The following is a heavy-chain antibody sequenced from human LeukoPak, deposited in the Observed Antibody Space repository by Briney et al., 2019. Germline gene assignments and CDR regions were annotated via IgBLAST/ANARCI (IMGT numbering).Heavy chain of an antibody. CDR3: ARAGDYGALIWFGFDP. J-gene: IGHJ5*02. CDR2: IKQDGSEK. V-gene: IGHV3-7*01. Sequence: GGSLRLSCAASGFTCSSYWMSWVRQAPGKGLELVSNIKQDGSEKYYVDSMKGRFTISRDNAKNSLYLQMNSLRAEDTAVYYCARAGDYGALIWFGFDPWGQGTLVTVSS. D-gene: IGHD4-17*01. CDR1: GFTCSSYW.